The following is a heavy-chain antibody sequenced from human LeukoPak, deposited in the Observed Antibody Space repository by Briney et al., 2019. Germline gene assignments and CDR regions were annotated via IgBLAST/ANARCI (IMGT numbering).Heavy chain of an antibody. V-gene: IGHV3-23*01. CDR1: GFTFRTYA. J-gene: IGHJ1*01. CDR2: ISGSGGAT. Sequence: GGSLRLSCAASGFTFRTYAMSWVRQAPGKGLEWVSSISGSGGATYYADSVKDRFTISRDNSKNTMYLEMNSLRAEDTAVYYCAKDGIVGATNAEYFQHWGQGTLVTVSS. CDR3: AKDGIVGATNAEYFQH. D-gene: IGHD1-26*01.